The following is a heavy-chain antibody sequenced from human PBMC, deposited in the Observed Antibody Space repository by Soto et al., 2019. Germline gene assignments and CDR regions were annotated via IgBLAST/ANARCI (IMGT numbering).Heavy chain of an antibody. CDR1: GFTVSSNY. J-gene: IGHJ6*03. CDR2: IYSGGST. D-gene: IGHD5-12*01. CDR3: ASSGYSGYDLPLKDYYYYYYYMDV. V-gene: IGHV3-53*04. Sequence: PGGSLRLSCAASGFTVSSNYMSWVRQAPGKGLEWVSVIYSGGSTYYADSVKGRFTISRHNSKNTLYLQMNSLRAEDTAVYYCASSGYSGYDLPLKDYYYYYYYMDVWGKGTTVTVSS.